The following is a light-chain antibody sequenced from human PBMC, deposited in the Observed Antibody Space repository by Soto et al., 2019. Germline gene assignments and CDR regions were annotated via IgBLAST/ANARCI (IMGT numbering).Light chain of an antibody. CDR2: GAP. CDR1: QNVDDSH. CDR3: QQYRMSPIT. Sequence: EIVLTQSPGTLSLSPGETAALSCRASQNVDDSHLAWYQLRPGQAPRLLIYGAPTSATGIPDRFSGSGSGRDFSLTIRGLKPDHFAVYFCQQYRMSPITFGQGTRLEIK. V-gene: IGKV3-20*01. J-gene: IGKJ5*01.